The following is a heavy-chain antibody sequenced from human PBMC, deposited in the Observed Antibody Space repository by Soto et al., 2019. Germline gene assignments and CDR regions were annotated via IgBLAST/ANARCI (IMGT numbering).Heavy chain of an antibody. D-gene: IGHD6-13*01. CDR1: GFTFSSYE. CDR2: ISSSGSTI. J-gene: IGHJ4*02. V-gene: IGHV3-48*03. Sequence: EVQLVESGGGLVQPGGSLRLSCAASGFTFSSYEMNWVRQAPGKGLEWVSYISSSGSTIYYADSVKGRFTISRDNAKNSLYLQMNSLRAEDTAVYYWARAGSPRPCFDYWGQGTLVTVSS. CDR3: ARAGSPRPCFDY.